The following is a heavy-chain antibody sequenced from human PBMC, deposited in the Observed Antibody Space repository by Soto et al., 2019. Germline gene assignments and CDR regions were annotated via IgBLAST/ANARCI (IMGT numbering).Heavy chain of an antibody. Sequence: QVQLVESGGGVVQPGRSLRLSCAASGFTFSSYAMHWVRQAPGKGLEWVAVISYDGSNKYYADSVKGRFTISRDNSKNTLYLQMNSVRAEDTAVYYCARDGGSGDSSGYYIDYWGQGTLVTVSS. CDR3: ARDGGSGDSSGYYIDY. J-gene: IGHJ4*02. CDR1: GFTFSSYA. D-gene: IGHD3-22*01. V-gene: IGHV3-30-3*01. CDR2: ISYDGSNK.